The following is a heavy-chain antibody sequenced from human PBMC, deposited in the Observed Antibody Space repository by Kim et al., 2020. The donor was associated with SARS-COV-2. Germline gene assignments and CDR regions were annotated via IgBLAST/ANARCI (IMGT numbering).Heavy chain of an antibody. V-gene: IGHV3-13*04. CDR1: GFTFSSTD. Sequence: GGSLRLSCAASGFTFSSTDMHWVRQPTGKGLEWVSAISTAGDTYYLGSVKGRFTISRYNAKNSLFLQMNSLGVGDAGVYYCARQVAGYYVSWGQGTLVTVSS. D-gene: IGHD6-19*01. J-gene: IGHJ4*02. CDR3: ARQVAGYYVS. CDR2: ISTAGDT.